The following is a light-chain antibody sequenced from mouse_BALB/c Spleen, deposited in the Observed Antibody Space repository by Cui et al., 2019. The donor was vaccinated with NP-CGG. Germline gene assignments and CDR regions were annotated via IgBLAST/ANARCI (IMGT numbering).Light chain of an antibody. V-gene: IGLV1*01. Sequence: QAVVTQESALTTSPGETVTLTCRSSTGAVTTSNYANGVQEKQDNLYTGLIGGTNNQAPGVPARFSGSLIGDKAALTITGAQTEDEAIYFCALWYSNHWVFGGGTKLTVL. J-gene: IGLJ1*01. CDR3: ALWYSNHWV. CDR1: TGAVTTSNY. CDR2: GTN.